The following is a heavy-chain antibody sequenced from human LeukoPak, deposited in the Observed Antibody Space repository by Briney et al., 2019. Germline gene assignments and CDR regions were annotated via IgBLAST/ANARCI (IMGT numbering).Heavy chain of an antibody. J-gene: IGHJ4*02. CDR1: GFTFSSYA. D-gene: IGHD4-11*01. CDR2: ISYDGSNK. Sequence: GRSLRLSCAASGFTFSSYAMHWVRQAPGKGLEWVAVISYDGSNKYYADSVKGRFTISRDNSKNTLYLQMNSLRAEDTAVYYCARDPRLVLFDYWGQGTLVTVSS. V-gene: IGHV3-30*04. CDR3: ARDPRLVLFDY.